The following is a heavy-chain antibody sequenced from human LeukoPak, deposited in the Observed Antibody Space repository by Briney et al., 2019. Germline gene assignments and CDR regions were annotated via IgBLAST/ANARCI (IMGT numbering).Heavy chain of an antibody. J-gene: IGHJ4*02. Sequence: SETLSLTCTVSGGSISSGSYYWSWIRQPAGKGLEWIGRIYTSGSTNYNPSLKSRVTISVDTSKNQFSLKPSSVTAADTAVYYCAREVWSSGFVGSDYWGQGTLVTVSS. CDR1: GGSISSGSYY. D-gene: IGHD3-22*01. CDR2: IYTSGST. V-gene: IGHV4-61*02. CDR3: AREVWSSGFVGSDY.